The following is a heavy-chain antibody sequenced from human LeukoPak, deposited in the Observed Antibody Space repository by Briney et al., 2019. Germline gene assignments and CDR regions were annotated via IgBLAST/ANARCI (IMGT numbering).Heavy chain of an antibody. CDR1: GFTFSSYR. CDR3: AKGDSSGYGPDH. D-gene: IGHD3-22*01. CDR2: TRSSSSTI. Sequence: RGSLRLSCAASGFTFSSYRMNWVRQAPGKGLEWVSYTRSSSSTIYYADSVKGRFTISRDNAKNSLYLQMNSLRDEDTAVYYCAKGDSSGYGPDHWGQGTLVTVSS. J-gene: IGHJ5*02. V-gene: IGHV3-48*02.